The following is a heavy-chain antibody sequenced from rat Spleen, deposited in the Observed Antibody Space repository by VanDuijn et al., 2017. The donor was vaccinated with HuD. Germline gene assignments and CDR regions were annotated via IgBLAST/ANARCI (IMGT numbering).Heavy chain of an antibody. CDR2: ISYDGDTT. D-gene: IGHD1-2*01. Sequence: EVQLVESGGGLVQPGRSMKLSCAASGFTFSNYGVAWVRQAPKKGLERVAYISYDGDTTYYRDSVKGRFTISRDNAQSTLFLQMDSLRSEDTATYYCTTRPYYSSLNWFPYWGQGTLVTVSS. CDR3: TTRPYYSSLNWFPY. CDR1: GFTFSNYG. J-gene: IGHJ3*01. V-gene: IGHV5-29*01.